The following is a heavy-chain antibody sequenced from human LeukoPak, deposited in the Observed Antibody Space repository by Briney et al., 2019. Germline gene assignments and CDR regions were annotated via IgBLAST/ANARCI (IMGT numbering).Heavy chain of an antibody. V-gene: IGHV4-34*01. CDR2: INHSGST. D-gene: IGHD2-2*01. Sequence: SETLSLTCAVYGGPFSGYYWGWIRQPPGKGLEWIGEINHSGSTNYNPSLKSRVTISVDTSKNQFSLKLSSVTAADTAVYYCARPPRYCSSTSCYAIRDYYYYMDVWGKGTTVTVSS. J-gene: IGHJ6*03. CDR3: ARPPRYCSSTSCYAIRDYYYYMDV. CDR1: GGPFSGYY.